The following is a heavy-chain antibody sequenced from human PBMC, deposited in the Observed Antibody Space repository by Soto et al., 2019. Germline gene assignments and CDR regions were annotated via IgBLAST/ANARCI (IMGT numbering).Heavy chain of an antibody. D-gene: IGHD6-19*01. J-gene: IGHJ4*02. CDR2: VSHDGRNT. Sequence: VQLVESGGGVVQPGRSLRLSCAASGFTFSDYAMHWVRQAPGKGLEWVAVVSHDGRNTHYADSVKGRFTISRDSSKNTFSLEMTSLRAEDTAVYYWAKGGRQWLVTSDFNYWGQGARVTVSS. V-gene: IGHV3-30*18. CDR3: AKGGRQWLVTSDFNY. CDR1: GFTFSDYA.